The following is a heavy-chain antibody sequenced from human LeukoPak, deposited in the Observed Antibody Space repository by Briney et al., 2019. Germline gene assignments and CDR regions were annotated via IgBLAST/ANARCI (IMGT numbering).Heavy chain of an antibody. D-gene: IGHD3-16*01. CDR2: ISYDGSNK. CDR3: AGYLGSYVDY. CDR1: GFTFSSYA. V-gene: IGHV3-30-3*01. J-gene: IGHJ4*02. Sequence: PGRSLRLSCAASGFTFSSYAMHWVRQAPGKGLEWVAVISYDGSNKYYADSVKGRFTISRDNSKNTLYLQMNSLRAEDTAVYYCAGYLGSYVDYWGQGTLVTVSS.